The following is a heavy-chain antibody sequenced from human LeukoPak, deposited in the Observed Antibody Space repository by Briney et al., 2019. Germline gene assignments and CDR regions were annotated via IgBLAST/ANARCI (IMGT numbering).Heavy chain of an antibody. V-gene: IGHV4-34*01. CDR2: INHSGNT. CDR3: ARGPQGMPWLLRWYFDL. D-gene: IGHD6-19*01. J-gene: IGHJ2*01. Sequence: SETLSLTCVVDGVSFSGYYWTWIRQSPRKGLEWIGEINHSGNTRCNPSLKSRVTISVDTSKNQFSLNLRSVSAADTAIYYCARGPQGMPWLLRWYFDLWGRGTLVTVSS. CDR1: GVSFSGYY.